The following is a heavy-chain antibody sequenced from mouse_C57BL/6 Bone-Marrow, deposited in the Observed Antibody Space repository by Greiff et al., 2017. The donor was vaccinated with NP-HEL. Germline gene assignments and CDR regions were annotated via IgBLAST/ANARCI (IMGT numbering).Heavy chain of an antibody. CDR3: ARDPIYYYGREWYFDV. V-gene: IGHV1-81*01. D-gene: IGHD1-1*01. J-gene: IGHJ1*03. Sequence: QVQLQQSGAELARPGASVKLSCKASGYTFTSYGISWVKQRTGQGLEWIGEIYPRSGNTYYNEKFKGKATLTADQSSSTAYMELRSLTSEDSAVYICARDPIYYYGREWYFDVWGTGTTVTVSS. CDR1: GYTFTSYG. CDR2: IYPRSGNT.